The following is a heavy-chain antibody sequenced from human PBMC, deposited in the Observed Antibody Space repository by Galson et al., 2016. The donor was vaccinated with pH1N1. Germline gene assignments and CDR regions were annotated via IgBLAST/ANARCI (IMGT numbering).Heavy chain of an antibody. D-gene: IGHD4-17*01. CDR1: GGSVGSDCY. Sequence: SETLSLTCSVSGGSVGSDCYWGWIRQPPGKGLEWIGSIYYSGSTYYNPSLRGRVTISVDTSRNQLSLMLTSVTAADTAVYYCARPSRNFGDYAYWGQGTLVAVSS. CDR2: IYYSGST. CDR3: ARPSRNFGDYAY. V-gene: IGHV4-39*01. J-gene: IGHJ4*02.